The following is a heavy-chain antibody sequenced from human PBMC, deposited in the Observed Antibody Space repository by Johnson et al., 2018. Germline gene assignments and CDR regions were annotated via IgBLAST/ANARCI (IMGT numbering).Heavy chain of an antibody. CDR2: ISYDGNTK. D-gene: IGHD2-21*02. J-gene: IGHJ3*01. V-gene: IGHV3-30-3*01. CDR3: VRAGSVVTASMAFDF. CDR1: GFTFNSYA. Sequence: QVQLVQSGGGVVQPGRSLRLSCAASGFTFNSYAMYWVRQAPGKGLEWVAVISYDGNTKYYADSVKGRFSISRDNSKNTLYLQMNSLRAEDTAVSYCVRAGSVVTASMAFDFWGQGTMVTVSS.